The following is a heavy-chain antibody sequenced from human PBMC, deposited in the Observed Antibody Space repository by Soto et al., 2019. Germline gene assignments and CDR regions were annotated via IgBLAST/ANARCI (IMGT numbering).Heavy chain of an antibody. CDR1: GYTFTSYY. Sequence: ASLKVSCKASGYTFTSYYMHWVRQAPGQGLEWMGIINPSGGSTSYAQKFQGRVTMTRDTSTSTVYMELSSLRSEDTAVYYCARDRNTMVRGVRGSFDYWGQGTLVTVSS. V-gene: IGHV1-46*01. CDR3: ARDRNTMVRGVRGSFDY. CDR2: INPSGGST. J-gene: IGHJ4*02. D-gene: IGHD3-10*01.